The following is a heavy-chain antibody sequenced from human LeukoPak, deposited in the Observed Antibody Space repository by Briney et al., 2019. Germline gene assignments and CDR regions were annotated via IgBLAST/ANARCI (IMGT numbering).Heavy chain of an antibody. J-gene: IGHJ4*02. CDR2: ISANGDT. D-gene: IGHD3-10*01. CDR3: ARSARVFEF. Sequence: SETLSLTCTISGASTSSFYWSWIRQPPGKALECIGYISANGDTNHNPSLRGRVTLSLDTSNNQFSLRLSSVTAADTAVYFCARSARVFEFWGPGILVTVSS. V-gene: IGHV4-4*08. CDR1: GASTSSFY.